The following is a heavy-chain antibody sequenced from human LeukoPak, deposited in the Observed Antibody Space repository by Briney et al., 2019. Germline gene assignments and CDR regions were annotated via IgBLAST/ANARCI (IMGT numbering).Heavy chain of an antibody. CDR2: ISGSGGST. J-gene: IGHJ4*02. CDR3: ATVIAAAGLPYYFDY. D-gene: IGHD6-13*01. CDR1: GFTFSSYA. V-gene: IGHV3-23*01. Sequence: GGSLRLSCAASGFTFSSYAMSWVRQAPGKGLEWVSAISGSGGSTYYADSVKGRFTISRDNSTNTLYLQMNSLRAEDTAVYYCATVIAAAGLPYYFDYWGQGTLVTVSS.